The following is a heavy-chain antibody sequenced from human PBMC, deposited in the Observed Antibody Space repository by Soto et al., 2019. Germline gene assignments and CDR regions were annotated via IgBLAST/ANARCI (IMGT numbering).Heavy chain of an antibody. V-gene: IGHV4-34*01. CDR2: INHSGST. J-gene: IGHJ3*02. CDR3: ARGNDYGDSGHAFDI. Sequence: QVQLQQWGAGLLKPSETLSLTCAVYGGSFSGYYWSWIRQPPGKGLEWIGEINHSGSTNYNPSLKSRVTISVDTFKNQFSLKLSSVTAADTAVYYGARGNDYGDSGHAFDIWGQGTMVTVSS. CDR1: GGSFSGYY. D-gene: IGHD4-17*01.